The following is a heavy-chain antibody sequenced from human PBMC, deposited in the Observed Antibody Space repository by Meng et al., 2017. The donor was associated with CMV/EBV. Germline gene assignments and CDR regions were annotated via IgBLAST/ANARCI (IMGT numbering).Heavy chain of an antibody. CDR1: RFTFDDYS. J-gene: IGHJ4*02. Sequence: SLKISCAASRFTFDDYSMHWVRQAPGKGLERVSGISWNSGSIGYADSVKGRFTISRDNAKNSLYLQMNSLRAEDTALYYCAKDNARYCSSTSCYRFDYWGQGTLVTVSS. CDR2: ISWNSGSI. CDR3: AKDNARYCSSTSCYRFDY. V-gene: IGHV3-9*01. D-gene: IGHD2-2*01.